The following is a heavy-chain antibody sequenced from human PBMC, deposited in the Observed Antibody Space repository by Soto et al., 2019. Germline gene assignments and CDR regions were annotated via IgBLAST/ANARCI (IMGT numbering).Heavy chain of an antibody. CDR3: ARGHHSSGYCFDY. V-gene: IGHV4-31*03. CDR2: IYYSGST. D-gene: IGHD3-22*01. Sequence: QVQLQESGPGLVKPSQTLSLTCTVSGGSISSGGYYWSWIRQHPGKGLEWIGYIYYSGSTYYNPCLKSRVTISVDTSKNQFSLKLSSVTAAYTAVYYCARGHHSSGYCFDYWGQGTLVTVSS. J-gene: IGHJ4*02. CDR1: GGSISSGGYY.